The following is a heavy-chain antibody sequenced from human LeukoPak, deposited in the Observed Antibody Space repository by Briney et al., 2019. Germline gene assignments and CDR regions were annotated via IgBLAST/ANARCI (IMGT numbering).Heavy chain of an antibody. Sequence: GGSLRLSCAASGFTFSSYAMSWVRQAPGKGLEWVSAISGSGGSTYYADPVKGRFTISRDNSKNTLYLQMNSLRAEDTAVYYCAKDTFMVRGVIITPGYFQHWGQGTLVTVSS. J-gene: IGHJ1*01. CDR3: AKDTFMVRGVIITPGYFQH. CDR2: ISGSGGST. D-gene: IGHD3-10*01. CDR1: GFTFSSYA. V-gene: IGHV3-23*01.